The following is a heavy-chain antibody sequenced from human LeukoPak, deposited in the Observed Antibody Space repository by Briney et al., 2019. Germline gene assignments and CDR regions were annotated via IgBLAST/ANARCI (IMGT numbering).Heavy chain of an antibody. J-gene: IGHJ4*02. CDR2: IYSGGST. CDR3: AKVGYYDSSGYSANSFDY. V-gene: IGHV3-53*05. CDR1: GFTVSSNN. Sequence: GGSLRLSCAASGFTVSSNNMSWVRQAPGKGLEWVSIIYSGGSTFYADSVKGRFTISRDNSKNTLYLQMNSLRAEDTAVYYCAKVGYYDSSGYSANSFDYWGQGTLVTVSS. D-gene: IGHD3-22*01.